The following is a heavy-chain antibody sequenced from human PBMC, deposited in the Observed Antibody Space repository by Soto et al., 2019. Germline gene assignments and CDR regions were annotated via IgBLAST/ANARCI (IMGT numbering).Heavy chain of an antibody. CDR1: GDSISSSSYY. Sequence: PSETLSLTCTVSGDSISSSSYYWTWIRQPPGKGLEWIGSVYYTGSTYYNPSLKSRVTISVDRSKNQFSLKLSSVTAADTAVYYCAREEKAGGSGRVWYYYYYMDVWGKGTRVTVSS. J-gene: IGHJ6*03. V-gene: IGHV4-39*02. CDR2: VYYTGST. CDR3: AREEKAGGSGRVWYYYYYMDV. D-gene: IGHD3-10*01.